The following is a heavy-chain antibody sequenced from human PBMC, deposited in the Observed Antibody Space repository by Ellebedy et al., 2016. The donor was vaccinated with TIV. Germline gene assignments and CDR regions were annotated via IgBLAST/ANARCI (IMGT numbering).Heavy chain of an antibody. D-gene: IGHD2-15*01. Sequence: SETLSLTCTVSGGSISSYYWSWIRQPPGKGLEWIGYIYYSGSTNYNPSLKSRVTISVDTSKNQFSLKLSSVTAADTAVYYCARDTHSGFYYYYGMDVWGQGTTVTVSS. CDR2: IYYSGST. CDR1: GGSISSYY. CDR3: ARDTHSGFYYYYGMDV. V-gene: IGHV4-59*12. J-gene: IGHJ6*02.